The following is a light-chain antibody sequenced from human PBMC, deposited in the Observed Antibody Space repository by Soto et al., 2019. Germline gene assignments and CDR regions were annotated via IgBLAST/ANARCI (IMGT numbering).Light chain of an antibody. V-gene: IGKV3-15*01. CDR1: QSFSSS. CDR2: DTS. Sequence: EIVMTQSPATLSVSPGERATLSCRASQSFSSSLAWYQQKPGPAPRLLIYDTSARATGIPARFSGSGSGTEFTLTISSLQSEEFAVYYCQQYNNWPFTFGGGTKVEI. J-gene: IGKJ4*01. CDR3: QQYNNWPFT.